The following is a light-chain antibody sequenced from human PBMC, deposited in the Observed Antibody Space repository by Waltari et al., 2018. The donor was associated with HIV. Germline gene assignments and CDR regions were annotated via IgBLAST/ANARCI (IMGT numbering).Light chain of an antibody. J-gene: IGLJ3*02. CDR1: SSNIGSNY. Sequence: QSVLTQPPSASGTTGRRVTISCSGSSSNIGSNYVYWYQQLPGTAPKLLIYRNNQRPSGVPDRFSGSKSGTSASLAISGLRSEDETNYYCAAWDDSLSGLVFGGGTKLTVL. V-gene: IGLV1-47*01. CDR3: AAWDDSLSGLV. CDR2: RNN.